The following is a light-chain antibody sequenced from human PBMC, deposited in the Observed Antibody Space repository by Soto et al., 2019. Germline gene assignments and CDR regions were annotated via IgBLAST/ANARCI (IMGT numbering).Light chain of an antibody. CDR2: ATS. CDR1: QDISVY. V-gene: IGKV1-9*01. Sequence: DIQLTQSPSFLSASVGDRVTITCRASQDISVYLAWYQQKPAKAPTLLIYATSSLQSGVPSRFSGSGSGTEFTLTISSLQPEDFATYYCQQYNTYPLTFGGGTKVEI. J-gene: IGKJ4*01. CDR3: QQYNTYPLT.